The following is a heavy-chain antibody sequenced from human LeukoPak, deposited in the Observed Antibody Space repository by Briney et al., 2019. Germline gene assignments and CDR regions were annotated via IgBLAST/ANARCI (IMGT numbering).Heavy chain of an antibody. CDR1: GGSFSGYY. Sequence: SETLSLTCAVYGGSFSGYYWSWIRQPPGKGLEWIGEINHSGSTNYNPSLKSRVTISVDTSKNQFSLKLSSVTAADTAVYYCARETMVRGVRPKRFDPWGQGTLDTVSS. J-gene: IGHJ5*02. CDR3: ARETMVRGVRPKRFDP. V-gene: IGHV4-34*01. D-gene: IGHD3-10*01. CDR2: INHSGST.